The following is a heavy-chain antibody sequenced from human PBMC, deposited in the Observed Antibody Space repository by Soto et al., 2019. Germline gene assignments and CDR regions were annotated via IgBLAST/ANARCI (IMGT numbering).Heavy chain of an antibody. D-gene: IGHD2-2*01. Sequence: QVQLVESGGGVVQPGRSLRLSCAASGFTFSSYGMHWVRQAPGKGLEWVAVISYDGSNKYYADSVKGRFTISRDNSKNTLYLQMNSLRAEDTAVYYCAKWHQLLSGVYYYYYMDVWGKGTTVTVSS. CDR1: GFTFSSYG. J-gene: IGHJ6*03. CDR2: ISYDGSNK. CDR3: AKWHQLLSGVYYYYYMDV. V-gene: IGHV3-30*18.